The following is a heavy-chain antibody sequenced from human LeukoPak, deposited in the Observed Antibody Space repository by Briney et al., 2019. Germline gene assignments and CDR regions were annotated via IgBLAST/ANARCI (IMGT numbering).Heavy chain of an antibody. CDR1: GGSFSGYY. J-gene: IGHJ4*02. V-gene: IGHV4-34*01. Sequence: SETLSLTCAVYGGSFSGYYWSWIRQPPGKGLEWIGEINHSGSTNYNPSLKSRVTISVDTSKNQFSLKLSSVTAADTAVYYCARHVKGWDDILTGAHDYWGQGTLVTVSS. CDR2: INHSGST. D-gene: IGHD3-9*01. CDR3: ARHVKGWDDILTGAHDY.